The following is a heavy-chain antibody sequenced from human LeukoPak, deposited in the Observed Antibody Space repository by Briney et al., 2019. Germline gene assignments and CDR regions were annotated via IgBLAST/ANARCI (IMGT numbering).Heavy chain of an antibody. V-gene: IGHV3-30*04. D-gene: IGHD6-19*01. J-gene: IGHJ4*02. Sequence: GGSLRLSCAASGFTFSSYAMHWVRQAPGKGLEWVAVISYDGSNKYYADSMKGRFTISRDNSKNTLYLQMNSLRAEDTAVYYCAKVKPSGWYAGPIDYWGQGTLVTVSS. CDR1: GFTFSSYA. CDR2: ISYDGSNK. CDR3: AKVKPSGWYAGPIDY.